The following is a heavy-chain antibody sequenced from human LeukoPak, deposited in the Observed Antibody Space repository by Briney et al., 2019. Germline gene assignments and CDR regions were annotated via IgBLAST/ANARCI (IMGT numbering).Heavy chain of an antibody. CDR3: ARAMLIRRSVFDY. Sequence: SVKVSCKASGGTFISYAISWGRQAPGEGVEWMGRIIPIFGTANYAQKFQGRVTITTDESTSTAYMELSSLRSEDTAVYYCARAMLIRRSVFDYWGQGTLVTVSS. D-gene: IGHD2-21*01. J-gene: IGHJ4*02. V-gene: IGHV1-69*05. CDR2: IIPIFGTA. CDR1: GGTFISYA.